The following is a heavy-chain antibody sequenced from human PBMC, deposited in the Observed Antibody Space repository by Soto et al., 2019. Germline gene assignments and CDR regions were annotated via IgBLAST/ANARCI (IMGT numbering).Heavy chain of an antibody. CDR3: ARAVCSSTSCYYYYYYGMDV. J-gene: IGHJ6*02. CDR2: INHSGST. CDR1: GGSFSGYY. Sequence: SETLSLTCAVYGGSFSGYYWTWIRQPPGTGQEWIGEINHSGSTNYNPSLKSRVTISVDTSKNQFSLKLSSVTAADTAVYYCARAVCSSTSCYYYYYYGMDVWGQGTTVTVSS. D-gene: IGHD2-2*01. V-gene: IGHV4-34*01.